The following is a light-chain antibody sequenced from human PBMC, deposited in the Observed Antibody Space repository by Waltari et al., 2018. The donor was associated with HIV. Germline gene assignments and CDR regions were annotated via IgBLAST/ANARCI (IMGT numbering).Light chain of an antibody. CDR2: DVS. CDR1: STDVGGYNY. Sequence: QSALTQPASVSGSPGTSPTISCAGTSTDVGGYNYISWLQHTQGKPPKLMLCDVSNRPSGVSNRFSGSKSGNTASLTISGLQAEDEADYYCSSYTSSSTYVFGTGTKVTVL. V-gene: IGLV2-14*03. J-gene: IGLJ1*01. CDR3: SSYTSSSTYV.